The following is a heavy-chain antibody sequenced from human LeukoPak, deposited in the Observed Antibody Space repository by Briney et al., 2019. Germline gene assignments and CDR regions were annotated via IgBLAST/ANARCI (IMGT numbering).Heavy chain of an antibody. CDR3: ANPRYDSSGYYYVD. J-gene: IGHJ4*02. CDR1: GYTFTDYA. Sequence: ASVKVSCTASGYTFTDYAMHWLRQAPGQRLDWMGWINGGSGNTKYSPEFQGRVTITRDTSASTAYMELSSLRSEDTAVYYCANPRYDSSGYYYVDWGQGTLVTVSS. V-gene: IGHV1-3*01. D-gene: IGHD3-22*01. CDR2: INGGSGNT.